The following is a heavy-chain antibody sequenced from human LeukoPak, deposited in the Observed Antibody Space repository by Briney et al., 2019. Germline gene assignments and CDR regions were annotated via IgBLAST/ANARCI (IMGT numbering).Heavy chain of an antibody. CDR2: IFHSGSS. Sequence: SETLSLTCAISGGSISSDNWWSWVRQPPGKGLEWIGEIFHSGSSNCNPSLKSRVTISVDQSNNQLSLKLSSVTAADTAVYYCARYRSVVRGPFDYWGQGTLVTVSS. CDR1: GGSISSDNW. D-gene: IGHD3-10*01. V-gene: IGHV4-4*02. J-gene: IGHJ4*02. CDR3: ARYRSVVRGPFDY.